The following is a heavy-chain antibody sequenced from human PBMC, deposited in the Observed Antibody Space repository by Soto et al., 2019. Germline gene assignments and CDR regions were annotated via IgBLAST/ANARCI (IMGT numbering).Heavy chain of an antibody. CDR2: INPKTGGT. D-gene: IGHD6-25*01. CDR1: GYTFSGHY. J-gene: IGHJ4*02. Sequence: VQLEQSGAEVKKPGASVKVSCKASGYTFSGHYMHWVRQAPGQAPEWMGWINPKTGGTKFAPKLQGRGTVTRDTAISTVYMEIFGLTSDDSAVYYCAKDGGPAFTFDHWGLGTLVIVSS. CDR3: AKDGGPAFTFDH. V-gene: IGHV1-2*02.